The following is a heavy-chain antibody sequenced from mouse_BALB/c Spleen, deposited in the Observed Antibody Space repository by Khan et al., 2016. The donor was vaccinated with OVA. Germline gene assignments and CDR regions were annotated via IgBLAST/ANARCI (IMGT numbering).Heavy chain of an antibody. V-gene: IGHV3-2*02. CDR3: ARSLYYSYGYALDC. D-gene: IGHD2-14*01. CDR2: ISSTGST. CDR1: GYAITSDYA. J-gene: IGHJ4*01. Sequence: QLEESGPGLVKPSQSLSLTCTVTGYAITSDYAWNWIRQFPGNKLEWMGYISSTGSTSYNPSLKSRISITRDTSKNQFFLQLKSVTTEDTATEYCARSLYYSYGYALDCWGRGTSVTVSS.